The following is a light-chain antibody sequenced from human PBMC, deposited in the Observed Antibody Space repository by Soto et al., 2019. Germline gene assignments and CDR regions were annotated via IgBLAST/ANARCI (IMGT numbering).Light chain of an antibody. J-gene: IGKJ1*01. V-gene: IGKV3-20*01. CDR2: GAS. CDR3: QQYGSSPWT. Sequence: IVLTQSPGTLSLSPGERATLSCRASQSVSSSYLAWYQQKPGQAPRLLIYGASSRATGIPDRFSGSGSGTDFTLTISRLEPEDFAGYYCQQYGSSPWTFGQGTKVDIK. CDR1: QSVSSSY.